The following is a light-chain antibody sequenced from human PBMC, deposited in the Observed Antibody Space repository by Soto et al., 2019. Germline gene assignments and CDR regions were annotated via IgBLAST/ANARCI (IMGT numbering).Light chain of an antibody. V-gene: IGLV2-14*01. CDR2: HVT. CDR3: SSYTSNITPYV. Sequence: QSVLTQPASMSGAPGQSITISCTGTSSDVGGYNFVSWYQQHPGKAPKLMIYHVTNRPSGVSSRFSGSKSGNTASLAISRLQAEDEADYYCSSYTSNITPYVFGTGTRSPS. J-gene: IGLJ1*01. CDR1: SSDVGGYNF.